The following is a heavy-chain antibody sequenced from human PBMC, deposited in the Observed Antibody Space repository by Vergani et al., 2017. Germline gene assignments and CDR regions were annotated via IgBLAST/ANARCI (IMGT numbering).Heavy chain of an antibody. CDR2: IYHSGST. V-gene: IGHV4-38-2*01. CDR1: GYSISSTYY. CDR3: ARHRGNNDRGGMDV. J-gene: IGHJ6*02. D-gene: IGHD1/OR15-1a*01. Sequence: QVQLQESGPGLVKPSETLSLTCAVSGYSISSTYYWGWIRQPPGKGLEWIGSIYHSGSTHNNPSLKSRVTISVDTSKNQFSLKLSSVTAADTAVYYCARHRGNNDRGGMDVWGQGTTVTVSS.